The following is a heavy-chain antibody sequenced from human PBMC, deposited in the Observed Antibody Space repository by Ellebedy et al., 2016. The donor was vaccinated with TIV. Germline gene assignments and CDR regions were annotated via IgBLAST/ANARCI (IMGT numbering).Heavy chain of an antibody. V-gene: IGHV3-49*03. J-gene: IGHJ2*01. CDR1: GFTFGDYF. Sequence: GESLKISCTASGFTFGDYFMSWFRQAPGKGLEWVGFIRSNAYGGTPEYAASVKGRFTISRDDSKSIDYLKMKNLKNEETAMYYCARDQRYYGSGSYYNWYFDLWGRGSLVTVSS. CDR3: ARDQRYYGSGSYYNWYFDL. D-gene: IGHD3-10*01. CDR2: IRSNAYGGTP.